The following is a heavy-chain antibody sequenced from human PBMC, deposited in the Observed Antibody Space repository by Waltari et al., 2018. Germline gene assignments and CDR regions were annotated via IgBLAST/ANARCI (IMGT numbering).Heavy chain of an antibody. J-gene: IGHJ4*02. CDR3: GRCPRRDPLCD. CDR2: IAQDASEN. Sequence: EVQLGESGGVLVQPGGSRRLSCAASGSSFSNYCLSWVRQPPGKGLEWVANIAQDASENYYVGSVKGRFTISRDNAKNFLYLQMNSLRAEDTAVYYCGRCPRRDPLCDWGQGTLVSVSS. V-gene: IGHV3-7*04. CDR1: GSSFSNYC.